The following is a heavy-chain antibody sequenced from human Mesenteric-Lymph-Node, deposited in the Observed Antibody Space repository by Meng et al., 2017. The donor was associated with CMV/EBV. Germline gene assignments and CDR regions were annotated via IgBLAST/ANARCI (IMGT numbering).Heavy chain of an antibody. CDR3: TSGNSHAFDM. Sequence: GGSLRLSCEASGFTFSSYWMHWVRQVPGKGLVWVARINSDGSSASYAESVKGRFTISRDNAKNTLYLQMNSLRAEDTAVYYCTSGNSHAFDMWGQGTMVTVSS. CDR1: GFTFSSYW. J-gene: IGHJ3*02. D-gene: IGHD4-23*01. V-gene: IGHV3-74*01. CDR2: INSDGSSA.